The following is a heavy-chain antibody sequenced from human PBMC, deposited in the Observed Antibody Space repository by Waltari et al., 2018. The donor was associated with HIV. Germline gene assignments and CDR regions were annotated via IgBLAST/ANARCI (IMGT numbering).Heavy chain of an antibody. CDR2: INRDGSST. Sequence: EVQLVESGGGLVQPGGSLRTSCAPSGLPLSRSWMHWVRQAPGKGLVWVERINRDGSSTNYADSVKGRFTISRYNAKNTVYLQMNSLRAEDTALYYCASLYNYVWGSPPPFDYWGQGTLVTVSS. D-gene: IGHD3-16*01. CDR1: GLPLSRSW. V-gene: IGHV3-74*01. CDR3: ASLYNYVWGSPPPFDY. J-gene: IGHJ4*02.